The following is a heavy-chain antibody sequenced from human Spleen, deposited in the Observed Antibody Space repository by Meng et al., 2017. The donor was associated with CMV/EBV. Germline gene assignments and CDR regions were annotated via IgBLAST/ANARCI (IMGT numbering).Heavy chain of an antibody. Sequence: ASVKVSCKVSGYTLTELSRHWVRQAPGKGLEWMGGFDPEDGETIYAQKFQGRVTMTEDTSTDTAYMELSSLRSEDTAVYYCARVVGIAARPDPWFDPWGQGTLVTVSS. V-gene: IGHV1-24*01. D-gene: IGHD6-6*01. CDR1: GYTLTELS. J-gene: IGHJ5*02. CDR3: ARVVGIAARPDPWFDP. CDR2: FDPEDGET.